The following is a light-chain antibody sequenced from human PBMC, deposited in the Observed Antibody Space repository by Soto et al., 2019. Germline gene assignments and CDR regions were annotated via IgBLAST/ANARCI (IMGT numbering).Light chain of an antibody. CDR3: CSYAGSSTHVV. J-gene: IGLJ2*01. V-gene: IGLV2-23*01. Sequence: QSALTQPASVSGSPGQSITISCTGTSSDVGSYNLVSWYQQHPGKAPKLMIYEGSKRPSGVSNRFSGSKSGNTASLTISGLQAEDEGDYYCCSYAGSSTHVVFGGRTKLTVL. CDR1: SSDVGSYNL. CDR2: EGS.